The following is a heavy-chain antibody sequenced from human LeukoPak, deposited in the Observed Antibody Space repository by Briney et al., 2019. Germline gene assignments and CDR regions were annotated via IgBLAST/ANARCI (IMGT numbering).Heavy chain of an antibody. Sequence: PSETLSLTCTVSGGSTSSGASYWSWTRQHPGKGLEWIGYISYSGSTYYKPSLKSRVTISIATSNNQFSLKLSSVTAADTAVYYCARGGWYRAFDIWGQGTMVTVSS. CDR2: ISYSGST. V-gene: IGHV4-31*03. D-gene: IGHD6-19*01. CDR3: ARGGWYRAFDI. CDR1: GGSTSSGASY. J-gene: IGHJ3*02.